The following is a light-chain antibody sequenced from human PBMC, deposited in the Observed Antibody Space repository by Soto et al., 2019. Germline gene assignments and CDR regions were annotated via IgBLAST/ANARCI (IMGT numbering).Light chain of an antibody. CDR3: QQYSNWPPIT. CDR2: DTS. Sequence: EIVLTQSPGTLSLSPGERATLSCRAIQSVSSSYLAWYQQKPGQTPRLLIYDTSTRATGVPARFSGSRSGTEFTLTINSLQSEDFAVYYCQQYSNWPPITFGQGTRLEIK. J-gene: IGKJ5*01. V-gene: IGKV3-15*01. CDR1: QSVSSSY.